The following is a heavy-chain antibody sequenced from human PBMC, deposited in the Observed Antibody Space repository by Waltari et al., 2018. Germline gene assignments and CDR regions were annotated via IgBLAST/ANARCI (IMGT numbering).Heavy chain of an antibody. CDR2: IDHSGST. D-gene: IGHD3-16*02. V-gene: IGHV4-38-2*01. Sequence: QVQLQESGPGLVKPSETLSLTCAVSGYSISSGYYWGWIRQPPGKGLEWMGSIDHSGSTYYNPSLKSLVTISVDTSKNQFSLKLSSVTAADTAVYYCARYRFGGVIGDYWGQGTLVTVSS. CDR3: ARYRFGGVIGDY. J-gene: IGHJ4*02. CDR1: GYSISSGYY.